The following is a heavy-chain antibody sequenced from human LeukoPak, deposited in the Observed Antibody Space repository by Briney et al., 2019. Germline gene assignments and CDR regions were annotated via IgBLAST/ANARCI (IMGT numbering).Heavy chain of an antibody. CDR2: IDSDGSTT. J-gene: IGHJ6*03. V-gene: IGHV3-74*01. CDR3: ARGSYYYYYYMDV. CDR1: GFTFSSHW. Sequence: PGGSLRLSCAASGFTFSSHWMHWVRQTPGKGLVWVSRIDSDGSTTNYADSVKGRFTISRDNAKNTLYLQMNSLRDEDTAVYYCARGSYYYYYYMDVWGKGTTVTVSS.